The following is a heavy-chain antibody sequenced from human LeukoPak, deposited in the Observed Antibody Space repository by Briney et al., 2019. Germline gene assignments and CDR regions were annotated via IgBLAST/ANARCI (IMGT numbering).Heavy chain of an antibody. CDR1: GGSISSGSYY. D-gene: IGHD6-13*01. V-gene: IGHV4-39*01. J-gene: IGHJ4*02. CDR2: IYYSGST. Sequence: SETLSLTCTVSGGSISSGSYYWGWIRQPPGKGLEWVVGIYYSGSTYYNPSLKSRVTISVDMSKKQFSLKLNSVTAADTAVYYCAREVAASSWSYWGQGTLVTVSS. CDR3: AREVAASSWSY.